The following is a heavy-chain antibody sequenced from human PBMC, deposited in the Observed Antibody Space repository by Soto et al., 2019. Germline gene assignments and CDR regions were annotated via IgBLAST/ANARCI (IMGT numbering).Heavy chain of an antibody. CDR3: ARGGWSDNWFVP. D-gene: IGHD6-19*01. CDR2: IYYSGST. V-gene: IGHV4-31*03. Sequence: QVQLQESGPGLVRPSETLSLTCTVSGGSITSGGYYWGWIRQHPGKGLEWIGHIYYSGSTSYNPSLKSRVSMSADPSKNQFSMKLSSVTAADTAVYYCARGGWSDNWFVPWGQGTLVTVSS. J-gene: IGHJ5*02. CDR1: GGSITSGGYY.